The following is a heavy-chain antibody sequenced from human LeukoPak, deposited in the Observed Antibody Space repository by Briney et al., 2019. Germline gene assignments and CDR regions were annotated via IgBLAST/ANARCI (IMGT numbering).Heavy chain of an antibody. CDR1: GGTFSSYA. J-gene: IGHJ5*02. CDR2: IIPILGIA. D-gene: IGHD4-23*01. V-gene: IGHV1-69*04. CDR3: ARGGGCTSSSWFDP. Sequence: SVKVPCKASGGTFSSYAISWVRQAPGQGLEWMGRIIPILGIANYAQKFQGRVTITADKSTSTAYMELSSLRSEDTAVYYCARGGGCTSSSWFDPWGQGTLVTVSS.